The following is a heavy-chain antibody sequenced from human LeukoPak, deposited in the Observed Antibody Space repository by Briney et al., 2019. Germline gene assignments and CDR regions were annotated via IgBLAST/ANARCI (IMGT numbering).Heavy chain of an antibody. J-gene: IGHJ4*02. Sequence: GGSLRLSCAASGFTFDDYAMHWVRQTPGKGLEWVSGISWSSSIIGYADSVKGRFTISRDNAKNSLYLQMNSLRAEDTALYYCVKDAMAPLYYSSGFYYFDYWGQGTLVTVSS. CDR2: ISWSSSII. CDR1: GFTFDDYA. D-gene: IGHD6-19*01. V-gene: IGHV3-9*01. CDR3: VKDAMAPLYYSSGFYYFDY.